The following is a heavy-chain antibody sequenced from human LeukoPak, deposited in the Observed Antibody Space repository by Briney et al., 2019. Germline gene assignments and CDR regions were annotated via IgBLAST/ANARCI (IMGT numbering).Heavy chain of an antibody. D-gene: IGHD3-10*01. CDR1: GGTFSSYA. V-gene: IGHV1-69*05. CDR2: IIPIFGTA. CDR3: ASDRTMVRGVIY. Sequence: ASVKVSCKASGGTFSSYAISWVRRAPGQGLEWMGRIIPIFGTANYAQKFQGRVTITTDESTSTAYMELSSLRSEDTAVYYCASDRTMVRGVIYWGQGTLVTVSS. J-gene: IGHJ4*02.